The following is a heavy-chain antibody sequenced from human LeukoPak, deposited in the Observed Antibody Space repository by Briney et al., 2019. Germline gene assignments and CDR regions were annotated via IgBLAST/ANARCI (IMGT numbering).Heavy chain of an antibody. CDR3: QSRFLEWLLDY. J-gene: IGHJ4*02. V-gene: IGHV4-61*01. Sequence: SETLSLTCAVSGDSVNSGNYYWSWIRQPPGKGLEWIGYIYYSGSTNYNPSLKSRVTMSVDTSKNQFSLKLSSVTAADTAVYYCQSRFLEWLLDYWGQGTLVTVSS. D-gene: IGHD3-3*01. CDR2: IYYSGST. CDR1: GDSVNSGNYY.